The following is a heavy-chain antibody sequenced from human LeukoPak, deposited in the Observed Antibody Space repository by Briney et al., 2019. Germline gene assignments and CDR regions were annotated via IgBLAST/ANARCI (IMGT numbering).Heavy chain of an antibody. Sequence: PGGSLRLSCVASGYIFNNYAVSWVRQAPGKGLEWVSAISGSGSTYYADSVKGRFTISRDNSKNTGYLQMNSLRAEDTAVYCCVKGGQDCSPTTCYYDWGQGTLVTVSS. CDR3: VKGGQDCSPTTCYYD. V-gene: IGHV3-23*01. D-gene: IGHD2-2*01. J-gene: IGHJ4*02. CDR1: GYIFNNYA. CDR2: ISGSGST.